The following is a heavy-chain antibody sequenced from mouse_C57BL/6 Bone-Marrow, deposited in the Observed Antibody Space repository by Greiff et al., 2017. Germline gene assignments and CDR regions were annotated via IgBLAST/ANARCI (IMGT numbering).Heavy chain of an antibody. CDR2: IYPRSGNT. CDR1: GYTFTSYG. V-gene: IGHV1-81*01. CDR3: ARKGYYGNPYYFDY. J-gene: IGHJ2*01. D-gene: IGHD2-1*01. Sequence: QVQLQQSGAELARPGASVKLSCKASGYTFTSYGISWVKQRTGQGLEWIGEIYPRSGNTYYNEKFKGKATLTADKSSSTAYMELRSLTSEDAAVYFCARKGYYGNPYYFDYWGQGTTLTVSS.